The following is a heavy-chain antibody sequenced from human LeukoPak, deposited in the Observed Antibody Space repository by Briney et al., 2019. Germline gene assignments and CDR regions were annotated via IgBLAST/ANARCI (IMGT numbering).Heavy chain of an antibody. CDR2: ISAYNGNT. J-gene: IGHJ4*02. CDR3: ARLYGPHYFDY. V-gene: IGHV1-18*01. CDR1: GYTFTSYG. Sequence: ASVTVSCTASGYTFTSYGISWVRQAPGQGLEWMGWISAYNGNTNYAQKLQGRVTMSTDTSTSTAYMELRSLRSDDTAVYYCARLYGPHYFDYWGQGTLVTVSS. D-gene: IGHD2-8*01.